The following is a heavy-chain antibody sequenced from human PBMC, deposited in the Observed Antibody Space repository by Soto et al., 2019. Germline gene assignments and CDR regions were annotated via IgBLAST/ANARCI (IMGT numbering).Heavy chain of an antibody. CDR1: NGSFTDYF. CDR3: VARGMTYDFLSGPHPSDH. Sequence: SETLSLTCAAHNGSFTDYFWTWIRQSPGRGLEWIGEINHRGGATYNPSLRSRVTISIDTSKNHFSLSLRSLTAADTAVYYCVARGMTYDFLSGPHPSDHWGHGTLVTVSS. D-gene: IGHD3-3*01. CDR2: INHRGGA. V-gene: IGHV4-34*01. J-gene: IGHJ5*02.